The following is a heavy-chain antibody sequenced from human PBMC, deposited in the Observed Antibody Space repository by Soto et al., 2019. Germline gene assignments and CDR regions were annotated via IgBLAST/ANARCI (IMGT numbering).Heavy chain of an antibody. CDR2: LYDVYGT. D-gene: IGHD1-1*01. CDR3: ASWLEREHAYDI. CDR1: GLTVRGKKY. J-gene: IGHJ3*02. Sequence: DVQLVASGGGLIQPGGSLRLSCAALGLTVRGKKYITWVRQAPGKGLEWVTALYDVYGTYYADSVKGRFTISRDNSNKIIFLQVNSLGPDATAVYYCASWLEREHAYDIWGLGTMVTVSS. V-gene: IGHV3-53*01.